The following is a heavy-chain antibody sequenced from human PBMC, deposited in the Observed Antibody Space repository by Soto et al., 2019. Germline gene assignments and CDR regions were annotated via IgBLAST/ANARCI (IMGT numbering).Heavy chain of an antibody. J-gene: IGHJ4*02. Sequence: HPGGSLRLSCAASGFTFSSYAMSWVRQAPGKGLEWVSAISGSGGSTYYADSVKGRFTISRDNSKNTLYLQMNSLRAEDTAVYYCAKYGSGSYYGQDYFNYWGQGTLVTVS. CDR2: ISGSGGST. CDR1: GFTFSSYA. V-gene: IGHV3-23*01. D-gene: IGHD3-10*01. CDR3: AKYGSGSYYGQDYFNY.